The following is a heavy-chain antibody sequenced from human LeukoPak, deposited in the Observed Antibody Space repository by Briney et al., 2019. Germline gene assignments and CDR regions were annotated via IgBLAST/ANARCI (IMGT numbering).Heavy chain of an antibody. V-gene: IGHV1-69*05. CDR3: AKHGAMALYDFLDY. J-gene: IGHJ4*02. Sequence: SVKVSCKASGYTFTGYYMHWVRQAPGQGLEWMGGIIPIFGTPNYAQKFQGRVTISTDESTNTVYMELSSLRAEDTAVYYCAKHGAMALYDFLDYWGQGTLVTVSS. CDR2: IIPIFGTP. CDR1: GYTFTGYY. D-gene: IGHD5/OR15-5a*01.